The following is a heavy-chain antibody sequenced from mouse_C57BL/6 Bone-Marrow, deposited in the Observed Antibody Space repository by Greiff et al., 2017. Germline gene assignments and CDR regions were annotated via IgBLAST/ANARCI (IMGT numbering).Heavy chain of an antibody. Sequence: QVQLQQSGAELVRPGASVTLSCKASGYTFTDYEMHWVKQTPVHGLEWIGAIDPGTGGTAYNQKFKGKAILTADKSSSTAYMELRSLTSEDSAVYYCTRGGEAGVIWGQGTAVTVSS. CDR3: TRGGEAGVI. D-gene: IGHD2-13*01. CDR1: GYTFTDYE. J-gene: IGHJ4*01. CDR2: IDPGTGGT. V-gene: IGHV1-15*01.